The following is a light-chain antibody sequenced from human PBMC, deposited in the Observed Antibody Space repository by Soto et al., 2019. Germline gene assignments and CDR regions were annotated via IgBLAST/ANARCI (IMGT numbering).Light chain of an antibody. Sequence: DIQMTQSPSSVSASVGDRVTITCRASQGISSRLAWYQQKPVKAPNLLIYAASNLQSGVPSRFSGSGSKTDFTLTIGSPEPEDFATYYCQQANRFPRTCGGGPKVEIK. CDR3: QQANRFPRT. V-gene: IGKV1-12*01. CDR2: AAS. CDR1: QGISSR. J-gene: IGKJ4*01.